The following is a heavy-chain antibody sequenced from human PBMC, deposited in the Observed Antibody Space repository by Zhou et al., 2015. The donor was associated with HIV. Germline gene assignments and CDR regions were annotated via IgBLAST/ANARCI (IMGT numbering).Heavy chain of an antibody. CDR2: IIPIFGTA. V-gene: IGHV1-69*06. D-gene: IGHD2-2*01. Sequence: QVQLVQSGDEVKKPGSSVNLSCKASGGTFSSYAISWVRQAPGQGLEWMGGIIPIFGTANYAQKFQGRVTITADKSTSTAYMELSSLRSEDTAVYYCASTTPTLDCSSTSCSIRLDVWGQGP. CDR1: GGTFSSYA. J-gene: IGHJ6*02. CDR3: ASTTPTLDCSSTSCSIRLDV.